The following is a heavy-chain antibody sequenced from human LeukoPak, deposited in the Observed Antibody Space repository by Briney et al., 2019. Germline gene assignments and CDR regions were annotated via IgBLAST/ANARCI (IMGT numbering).Heavy chain of an antibody. CDR2: ISSSGSTI. Sequence: QAGGSLRLSCAASGFTFSSYEMNWVRQAPGKGLEWVSYISSSGSTIYYADSVKGRFTISRDNAKNTLYLQMNSLRAEDTAVYYCAKSSGWQYYYYYMDVWGKGTTVTVSS. V-gene: IGHV3-48*03. J-gene: IGHJ6*03. CDR3: AKSSGWQYYYYYMDV. CDR1: GFTFSSYE. D-gene: IGHD6-19*01.